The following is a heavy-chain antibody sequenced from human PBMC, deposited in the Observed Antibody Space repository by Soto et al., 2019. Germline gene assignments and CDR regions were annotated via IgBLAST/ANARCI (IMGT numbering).Heavy chain of an antibody. D-gene: IGHD6-13*01. CDR1: GFTFSSSW. J-gene: IGHJ4*02. CDR2: IKQDGSEK. Sequence: LRLSCAASGFTFSSSWMSWVRQAPGKGLEWVANIKQDGSEKYYVDSVKGRFTISRDNAKNSLYLQMNSLRAEDTAVYYCARRLAAAGYPNDYWGQGTLVTVSS. V-gene: IGHV3-7*03. CDR3: ARRLAAAGYPNDY.